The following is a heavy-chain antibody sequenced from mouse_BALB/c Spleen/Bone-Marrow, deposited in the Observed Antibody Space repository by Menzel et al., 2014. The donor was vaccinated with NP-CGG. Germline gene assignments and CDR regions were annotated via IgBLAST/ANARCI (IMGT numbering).Heavy chain of an antibody. CDR3: ARRDGGPMDY. V-gene: IGHV5-6*01. CDR2: ISSGGSYT. D-gene: IGHD2-3*01. Sequence: EVQLVESGGDLVKPGGSLKLSCAASGFTFSNYGMSWVRQTPDKRLEWVATISSGGSYTYYSDSVKGRFTISRDNAKNTLYLQMSSLKSEDTAMYYCARRDGGPMDYWGQGTSVTVSS. J-gene: IGHJ4*01. CDR1: GFTFSNYG.